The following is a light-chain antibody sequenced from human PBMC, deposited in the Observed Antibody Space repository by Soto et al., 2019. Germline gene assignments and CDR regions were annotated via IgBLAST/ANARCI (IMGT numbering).Light chain of an antibody. CDR3: QQSYSTPWT. V-gene: IGKV1-39*01. CDR1: QSISSY. CDR2: AAS. Sequence: IQMTQSPSSLSASVGDRVTITCRASQSISSYLNWYQQKPGKAPKLLIYAASSLQSGVPSRFSGSGSGTDFTLTISSLQPEDFATYYCQQSYSTPWTFGQGIKVDIK. J-gene: IGKJ1*01.